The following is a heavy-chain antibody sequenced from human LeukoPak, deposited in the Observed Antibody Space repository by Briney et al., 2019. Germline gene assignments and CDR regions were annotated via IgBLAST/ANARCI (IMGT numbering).Heavy chain of an antibody. CDR3: ANGTSTMAHRPADN. CDR1: GFTFSSFG. CDR2: ISNSADRT. D-gene: IGHD5/OR15-5a*01. J-gene: IGHJ4*02. Sequence: GGSLRLSCAASGFTFSSFGMSWVRQVPGKGLEWVSGISNSADRTYYADHVRGRFTISRDNSKNTVFLQMNSLTVEDSAVYYCANGTSTMAHRPADNWGQGTLVTVSS. V-gene: IGHV3-23*01.